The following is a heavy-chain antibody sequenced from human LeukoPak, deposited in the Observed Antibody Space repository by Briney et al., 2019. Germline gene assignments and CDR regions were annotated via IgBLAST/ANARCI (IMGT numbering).Heavy chain of an antibody. J-gene: IGHJ5*02. Sequence: GRSLRLSCAASGFTFSSYAMHWVRQAPGKGLEWVAVISYDGNNKYYVDSVKGRFTISRDNAKNSLYLQMNSLRAEDTAVYYCARGHGRRWFDPWGQGTLVTVSS. CDR3: ARGHGRRWFDP. CDR2: ISYDGNNK. V-gene: IGHV3-30*04. CDR1: GFTFSSYA.